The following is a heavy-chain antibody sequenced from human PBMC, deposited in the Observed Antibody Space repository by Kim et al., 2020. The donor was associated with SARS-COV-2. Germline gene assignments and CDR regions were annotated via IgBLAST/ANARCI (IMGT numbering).Heavy chain of an antibody. CDR3: ARAPVVQGVIDAFDI. CDR1: GFTFSSYW. Sequence: GGSLRLSCAASGFTFSSYWMSWVRQAPGKGLEWVANIKQDGSEKYYVDSVKGRFTISRDNAKNSLYLQMNSLRAEDTAVYYCARAPVVQGVIDAFDIWGQGTMVTVSS. V-gene: IGHV3-7*01. CDR2: IKQDGSEK. D-gene: IGHD3-10*01. J-gene: IGHJ3*02.